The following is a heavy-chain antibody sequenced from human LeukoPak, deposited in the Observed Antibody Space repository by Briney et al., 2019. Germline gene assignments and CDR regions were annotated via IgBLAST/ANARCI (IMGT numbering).Heavy chain of an antibody. CDR1: GFTFSSYG. Sequence: GGSLRLSCAASGFTFSSYGMHWVRQAPGKGLEWVAFIRYDGSNKYYADSVKGRFTISRDNSKNTLYLQMNSLRAEDTAVYYCAKDSMVYCRSTSCYPDYWGQGTLVTVSS. D-gene: IGHD2-2*01. CDR2: IRYDGSNK. CDR3: AKDSMVYCRSTSCYPDY. V-gene: IGHV3-30*02. J-gene: IGHJ4*02.